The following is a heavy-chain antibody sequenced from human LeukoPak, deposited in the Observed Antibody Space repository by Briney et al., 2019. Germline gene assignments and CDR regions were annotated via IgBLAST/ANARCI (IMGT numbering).Heavy chain of an antibody. CDR2: IYYSGST. Sequence: PSETLSLTCTVSGGSISSYYWSWIRQPPGKGLEWIGYIYYSGSTNYNPSLKRRVTISVDTSKNQFSLKLSSVTAADTAVYYCARSTHDSGYYYYGMDVWGQGTTVTVSS. J-gene: IGHJ6*02. CDR3: ARSTHDSGYYYYGMDV. D-gene: IGHD3-22*01. V-gene: IGHV4-59*01. CDR1: GGSISSYY.